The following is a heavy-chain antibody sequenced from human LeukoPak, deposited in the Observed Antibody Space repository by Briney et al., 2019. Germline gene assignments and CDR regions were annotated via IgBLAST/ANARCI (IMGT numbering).Heavy chain of an antibody. V-gene: IGHV3-9*03. CDR3: AKDFYDSRGYHDAFDI. CDR2: ISWNSGSI. J-gene: IGHJ3*02. CDR1: GFTFDDYA. D-gene: IGHD3-22*01. Sequence: GGSLRLSCAASGFTFDDYAMHWVRQAPGKGLEWVSGISWNSGSIGYADSVKGRFTISRDNAKNSLYLQMNSLRAEDMALYYCAKDFYDSRGYHDAFDIWGQGTMVTVSS.